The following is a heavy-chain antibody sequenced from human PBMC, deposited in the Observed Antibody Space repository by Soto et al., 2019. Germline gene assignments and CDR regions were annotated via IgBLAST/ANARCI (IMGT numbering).Heavy chain of an antibody. J-gene: IGHJ5*02. V-gene: IGHV3-7*05. CDR1: GFTFSNYW. CDR2: IDQDGGEK. Sequence: EVQLVESGGGLVQPGGSLRLSCAASGFTFSNYWMAWVRQAPGKGLEWVANIDQDGGEKYYVDSVKGRFTISRDNVKNPLYLHMNCLRAEDTAVYYCARGGYWCDPWGQGTLVTVSS. CDR3: ARGGYWCDP. D-gene: IGHD2-15*01.